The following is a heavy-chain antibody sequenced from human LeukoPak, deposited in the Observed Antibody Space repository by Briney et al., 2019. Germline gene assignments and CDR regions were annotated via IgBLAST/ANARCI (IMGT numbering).Heavy chain of an antibody. D-gene: IGHD6-13*01. CDR2: ISYDGSNK. Sequence: GGSLRLSCAASGFTFSSYAMHWVRQAPGKGLEWVAVISYDGSNKYYTDSVKGRFTISRDNSKNTLYLQMNSLRPEDTAVYYCARVRASAAAGYYNWFDPWGQGTLVTVSS. CDR3: ARVRASAAAGYYNWFDP. V-gene: IGHV3-30*04. J-gene: IGHJ5*02. CDR1: GFTFSSYA.